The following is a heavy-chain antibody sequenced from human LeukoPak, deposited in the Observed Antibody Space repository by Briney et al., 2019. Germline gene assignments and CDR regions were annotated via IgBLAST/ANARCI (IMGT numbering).Heavy chain of an antibody. D-gene: IGHD2-2*01. CDR2: IWYDGSNK. CDR3: AKDLRGYCSSTSCPNYYYYYGMDV. V-gene: IGHV3-30*02. J-gene: IGHJ6*02. CDR1: GFTFSSYG. Sequence: PGGSLRLSCAASGFTFSSYGMHWVRQAPGKGLEWVAVIWYDGSNKYYADSVKGRFTISRDNSKNTLYLQMNSLRAEDTAVYYCAKDLRGYCSSTSCPNYYYYYGMDVWGQGTTVTVSS.